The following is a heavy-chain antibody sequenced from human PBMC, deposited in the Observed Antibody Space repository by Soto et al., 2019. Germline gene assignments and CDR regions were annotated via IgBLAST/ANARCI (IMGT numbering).Heavy chain of an antibody. J-gene: IGHJ4*02. D-gene: IGHD2-21*02. V-gene: IGHV3-13*04. Sequence: GGSLRLSCAASGFTFSTYDMHWVRQETGKGLEWVSAIHTAGDTHYADSVKGRFTISRENAKNSLYLQMNSLRVGDTAVYYCVRSRPYCGGDCLPLDFWGQGTLVTVSS. CDR1: GFTFSTYD. CDR2: IHTAGDT. CDR3: VRSRPYCGGDCLPLDF.